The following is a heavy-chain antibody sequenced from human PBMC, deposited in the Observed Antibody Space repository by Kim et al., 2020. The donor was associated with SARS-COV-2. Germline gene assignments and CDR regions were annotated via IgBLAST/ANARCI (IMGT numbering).Heavy chain of an antibody. J-gene: IGHJ5*02. Sequence: ADSVKGRLSISRDNAKKSLYLQMNSLRAEDTAVYYCARVSAGSSSWYWFDAWGQGTLVTVSS. V-gene: IGHV3-11*05. D-gene: IGHD6-13*01. CDR3: ARVSAGSSSWYWFDA.